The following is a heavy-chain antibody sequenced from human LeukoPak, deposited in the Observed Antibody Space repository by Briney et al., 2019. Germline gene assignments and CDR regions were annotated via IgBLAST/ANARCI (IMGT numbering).Heavy chain of an antibody. D-gene: IGHD4-17*01. CDR2: FDPSDSYT. CDR1: GYSFTSYW. V-gene: IGHV5-10-1*01. Sequence: GESLRISCKGSGYSFTSYWISWVRQMPGKGLEWMGRFDPSDSYTNYSPSFQGHVTISADKSISTAYLQWSSLKASDTAMYYCARPSGYGDYDYGMDVWGKGTTVTVSS. J-gene: IGHJ6*04. CDR3: ARPSGYGDYDYGMDV.